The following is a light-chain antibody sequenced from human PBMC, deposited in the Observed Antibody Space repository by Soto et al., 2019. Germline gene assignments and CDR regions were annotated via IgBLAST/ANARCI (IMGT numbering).Light chain of an antibody. CDR2: EVS. J-gene: IGLJ1*01. Sequence: QSVLTQPAPVCGSPGQSITISCTGTSSDVGGYNYVSWYQQHPGKAPKLMIYEVSNRPSGVSNRFSGSKSGNTASLTISGLQAEDEADYYCSSYTSSSPYVFGTGTKVTVL. CDR1: SSDVGGYNY. CDR3: SSYTSSSPYV. V-gene: IGLV2-14*01.